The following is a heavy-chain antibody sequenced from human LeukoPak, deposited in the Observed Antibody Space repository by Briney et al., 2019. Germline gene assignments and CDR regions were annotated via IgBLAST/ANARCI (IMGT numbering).Heavy chain of an antibody. CDR3: VKGGWADY. CDR1: GFTFISYW. J-gene: IGHJ4*02. V-gene: IGHV3-23*01. D-gene: IGHD3-16*01. CDR2: ISPGADTT. Sequence: GGSLRLSCAASGFTFISYWMSWVRQAPGKGLEWVSFISPGADTTYYADSVKGRFTVSRDNSKNTLFLQMNSLRAGDTAVYRCVKGGWADYWGQGTLVTVSS.